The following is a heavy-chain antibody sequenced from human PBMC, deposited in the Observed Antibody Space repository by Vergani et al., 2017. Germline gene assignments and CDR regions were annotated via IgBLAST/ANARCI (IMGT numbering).Heavy chain of an antibody. V-gene: IGHV1-8*01. CDR3: ATNYDILTGYPDDAFDI. J-gene: IGHJ3*02. D-gene: IGHD3-9*01. CDR1: GYTFTSYD. CDR2: MNPNSGNS. Sequence: QVQLVQSGAEVKKPGASVKFSCKASGYTFTSYDINWVRQATGQGLEWMGWMNPNSGNSGYAQKFQGRVTMTRNTSISTAYMELISLRSEDTAVYYCATNYDILTGYPDDAFDIWGQGTMVTVSS.